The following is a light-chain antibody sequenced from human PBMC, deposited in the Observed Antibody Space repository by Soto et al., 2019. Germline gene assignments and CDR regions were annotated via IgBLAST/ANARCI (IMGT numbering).Light chain of an antibody. CDR1: SGSVSTSYY. V-gene: IGLV8-61*01. CDR3: VLYMGSGFWV. CDR2: STN. Sequence: QTVVTQEPSFSVSPGGTVTLTCGLSSGSVSTSYYPSWYQQTQGQAPRTLIYSTNTRSSGYPDRFSGSILGNKAALTITGAQADDECDSYCVLYMGSGFWVFCGGTKVTVL. J-gene: IGLJ3*02.